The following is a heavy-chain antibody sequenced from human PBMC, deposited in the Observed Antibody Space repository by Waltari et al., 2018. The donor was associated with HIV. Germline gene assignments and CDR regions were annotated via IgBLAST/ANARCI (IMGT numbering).Heavy chain of an antibody. Sequence: QLLQSGTETRKPGASVKISCKASGYDFTSYGISWVRRAPGVGLEWVGLILAYDGNLDIDRKFKDRVSLTTDTSTTTAFLEVRSLKVDDTAIYYCARGGGSWIQETHYYKAFDVWGHGTTVIVSS. D-gene: IGHD5-18*01. V-gene: IGHV1-18*01. J-gene: IGHJ6*01. CDR3: ARGGGSWIQETHYYKAFDV. CDR2: ILAYDGNL. CDR1: GYDFTSYG.